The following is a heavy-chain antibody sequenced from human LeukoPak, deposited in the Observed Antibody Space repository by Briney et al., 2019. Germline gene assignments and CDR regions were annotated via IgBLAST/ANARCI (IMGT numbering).Heavy chain of an antibody. J-gene: IGHJ4*02. Sequence: GGSLRLSCAASGFTFSSYGMHWVRQAPGKGLEWVAVMWYDGSNKYYADSVKGRFTISRDNSKNTLYLQMNSLRAEDTAVYYCTRNMIIDYWGQGTLVTVSS. CDR3: TRNMIIDY. CDR2: MWYDGSNK. V-gene: IGHV3-33*01. CDR1: GFTFSSYG. D-gene: IGHD3-22*01.